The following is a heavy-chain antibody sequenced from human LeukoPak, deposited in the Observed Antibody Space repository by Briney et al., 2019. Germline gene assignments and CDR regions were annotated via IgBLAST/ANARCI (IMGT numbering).Heavy chain of an antibody. Sequence: PGGSLRLSCAASGFTFSRYAMSWVRQAPGKGLEWVSSISGSGGATYYADSVKGRFTISRDNSNNTLYLQMSSLSAGDTAVYYCAKPGVGPTPLLTPHDYWGQGTLVTVSS. D-gene: IGHD1-26*01. V-gene: IGHV3-23*01. CDR2: ISGSGGAT. CDR3: AKPGVGPTPLLTPHDY. CDR1: GFTFSRYA. J-gene: IGHJ4*02.